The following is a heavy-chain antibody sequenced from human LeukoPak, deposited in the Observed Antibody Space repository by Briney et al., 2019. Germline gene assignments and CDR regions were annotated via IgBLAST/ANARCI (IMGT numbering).Heavy chain of an antibody. CDR3: ALDSSGYYYHHDAFDI. D-gene: IGHD3-22*01. Sequence: ESGPTLVNPTQTLTLTCTFSGFSLSTSGMRVSWIRQPPGKALEWLARIDWDDDKFYSTSLKTRLTISKDNSKNQVVLTMTNTDPVDTATYYCALDSSGYYYHHDAFDIWGQGTMVTVSS. CDR1: GFSLSTSGMR. V-gene: IGHV2-70*04. J-gene: IGHJ3*02. CDR2: IDWDDDK.